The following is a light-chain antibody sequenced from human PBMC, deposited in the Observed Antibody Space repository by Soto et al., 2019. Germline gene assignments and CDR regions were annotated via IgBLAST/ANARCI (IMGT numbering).Light chain of an antibody. J-gene: IGKJ5*01. CDR2: GAS. CDR1: QDVGKW. CDR3: LQANSFPIT. V-gene: IGKV1-12*01. Sequence: DIQMTQSPSSVSASVGDRVTITCRASQDVGKWLAWYQQKPGKAPTLLIHGASSLQSGVPSRYSVSGHCTDFTLTISNLQPEECATCYFLQANSFPITFGQGTRLEIK.